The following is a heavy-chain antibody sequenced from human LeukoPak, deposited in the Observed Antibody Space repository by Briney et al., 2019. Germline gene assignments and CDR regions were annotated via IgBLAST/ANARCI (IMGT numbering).Heavy chain of an antibody. Sequence: SETLSLTCTVSGGSISSYFCSWIRQPPGKGLEWIGYIYYSGSTNYNPSLKSRVTISVDTSKNQFSLKLSSVTAADTAVYYCARETYYYYMDVWGKGTTVTVSS. CDR2: IYYSGST. J-gene: IGHJ6*03. V-gene: IGHV4-59*01. CDR3: ARETYYYYMDV. CDR1: GGSISSYF.